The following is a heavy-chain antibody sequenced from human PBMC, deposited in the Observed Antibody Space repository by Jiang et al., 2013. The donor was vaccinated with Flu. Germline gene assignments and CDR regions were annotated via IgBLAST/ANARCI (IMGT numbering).Heavy chain of an antibody. D-gene: IGHD2-2*01. Sequence: TISVDTSKNQXSLKLSSVTAADTAVYYCARGVGYANNWFDPWGQGTLVTVSS. CDR3: ARGVGYANNWFDP. J-gene: IGHJ5*02. V-gene: IGHV4-59*09.